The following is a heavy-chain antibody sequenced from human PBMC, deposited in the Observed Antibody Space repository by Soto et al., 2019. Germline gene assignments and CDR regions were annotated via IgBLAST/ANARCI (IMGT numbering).Heavy chain of an antibody. Sequence: PSETLSLTCTVSGGSISSYYWSWIRQPPGKGLEWIGYIYYSGSTNYNPSLKSRVTISVDTSKNQFSLKLSSVTAADTAVYYCARDQGYSYGYYYYGMDVWGQETTVTVSS. CDR3: ARDQGYSYGYYYYGMDV. V-gene: IGHV4-59*01. CDR1: GGSISSYY. CDR2: IYYSGST. D-gene: IGHD5-18*01. J-gene: IGHJ6*01.